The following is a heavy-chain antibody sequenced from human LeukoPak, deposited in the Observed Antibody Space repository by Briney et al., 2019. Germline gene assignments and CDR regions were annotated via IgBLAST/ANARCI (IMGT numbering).Heavy chain of an antibody. J-gene: IGHJ4*02. D-gene: IGHD3-22*01. CDR3: ATDSSGYQEGFFDY. CDR2: IYSGGST. CDR1: GFTVSSNY. V-gene: IGHV3-66*01. Sequence: PGGSLRLSCAASGFTVSSNYMSWVRQAPGKGLEWVSVIYSGGSTYYADSVKGRFTISRDNSKNTLYLQMNSLRAEDTAVYYCATDSSGYQEGFFDYWGQGTLVTVSS.